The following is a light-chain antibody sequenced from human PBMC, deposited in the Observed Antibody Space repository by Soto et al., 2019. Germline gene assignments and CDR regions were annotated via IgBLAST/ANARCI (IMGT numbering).Light chain of an antibody. CDR1: SPNIGSNY. CDR2: SNN. J-gene: IGLJ1*01. V-gene: IGLV1-47*02. Sequence: QSVLTQPPSASGTPGQRVTISCSGSSPNIGSNYVYWYQQLPGTAPKLLIYSNNQRPSGVPDRFSGSKSGTSASLAISGLRSEDEADYYCAAWDDSLSGPHHFFGTGTKLTVL. CDR3: AAWDDSLSGPHHF.